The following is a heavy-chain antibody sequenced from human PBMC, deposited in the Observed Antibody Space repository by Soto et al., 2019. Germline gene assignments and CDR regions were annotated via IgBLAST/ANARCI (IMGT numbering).Heavy chain of an antibody. CDR1: GFTFSSYW. CDR2: INEYGSVI. V-gene: IGHV3-74*01. Sequence: GGSLRLSCAASGFTFSSYWMHWVRQVPGKGLVWVSRINEYGSVINYADSVKGRFTIFRDDSKDTLFLQMSSLRAEDTAVYYCVKGSRGEYWYYYNGVDVWGQGTTVTVSS. CDR3: VKGSRGEYWYYYNGVDV. J-gene: IGHJ6*02. D-gene: IGHD3-10*01.